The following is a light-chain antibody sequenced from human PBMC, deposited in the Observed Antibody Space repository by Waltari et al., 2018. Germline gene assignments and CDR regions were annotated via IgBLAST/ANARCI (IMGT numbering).Light chain of an antibody. J-gene: IGLJ2*01. CDR2: DVS. Sequence: QSALTQPASVSGSPGQSITIPCTGTSSDVRGYNYVSWYQQHPGKAPKLLIYDVSNRPSGVSNRFSGSKSGNTASLTISGLQAEDEADYYCSSYTSSTVVFGGGTKLTVL. CDR3: SSYTSSTVV. CDR1: SSDVRGYNY. V-gene: IGLV2-14*03.